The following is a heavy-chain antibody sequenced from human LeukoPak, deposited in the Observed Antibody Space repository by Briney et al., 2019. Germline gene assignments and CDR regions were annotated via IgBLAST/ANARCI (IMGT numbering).Heavy chain of an antibody. V-gene: IGHV3-7*01. CDR2: IKQDGSEK. CDR1: GFTFSSYW. J-gene: IGHJ4*02. CDR3: ARRKYYYGSGSYSLDY. D-gene: IGHD3-10*01. Sequence: GGSLRLSCAASGFTFSSYWMSWVRQAPGKGLEWVANIKQDGSEKYYVDSVKGRLTISRDNAKNSLYLQMNSLRAEDTAVYYCARRKYYYGSGSYSLDYWGQGTLVTVSS.